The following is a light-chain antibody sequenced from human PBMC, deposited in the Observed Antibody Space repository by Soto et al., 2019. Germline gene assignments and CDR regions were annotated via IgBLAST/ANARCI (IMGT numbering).Light chain of an antibody. Sequence: DIQMTQSPSTLSASIGDRVTITCRASQSISTWLAWYQQKPGKAPNLLISKASSLESGVPSRFSGSGSGTEFTLTISSLQPDDFATYYCQQYDSYPLTFGGGTKVEI. J-gene: IGKJ4*01. CDR3: QQYDSYPLT. CDR1: QSISTW. V-gene: IGKV1-5*03. CDR2: KAS.